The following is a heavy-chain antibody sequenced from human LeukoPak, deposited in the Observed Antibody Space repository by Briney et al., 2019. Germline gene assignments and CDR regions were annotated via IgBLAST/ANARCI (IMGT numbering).Heavy chain of an antibody. J-gene: IGHJ4*02. CDR2: IYYSGST. CDR3: ARVRDYYDSSGYSYYFDY. Sequence: SETLSLTCTVSGGSISSGDYCWSWIRQPPGKGLEWIGYIYYSGSTYYNPSLKSRVTISVDTSKNQFSLKLSSATAADTAVYYCARVRDYYDSSGYSYYFDYWGQGTLVTVSS. V-gene: IGHV4-30-4*02. CDR1: GGSISSGDYC. D-gene: IGHD3-22*01.